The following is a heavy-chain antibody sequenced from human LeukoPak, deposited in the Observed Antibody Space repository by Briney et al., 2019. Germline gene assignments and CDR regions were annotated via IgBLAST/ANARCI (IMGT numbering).Heavy chain of an antibody. CDR2: ISGSGGST. J-gene: IGHJ6*03. V-gene: IGHV3-23*01. Sequence: PGGSLRLSCAASGFTFSSYAMSWVRQAPGKGLEWVSAISGSGGSTYYADSVKGRFTISRDNSKNTLYLQMNSLRAEDTAVYYCAKDSLRHCSSTSCRGYMDVWGKGTTVTVSS. CDR1: GFTFSSYA. D-gene: IGHD2-2*01. CDR3: AKDSLRHCSSTSCRGYMDV.